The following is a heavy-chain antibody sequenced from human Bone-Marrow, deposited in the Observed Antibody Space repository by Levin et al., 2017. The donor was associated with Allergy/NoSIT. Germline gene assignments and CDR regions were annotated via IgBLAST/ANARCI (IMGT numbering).Heavy chain of an antibody. J-gene: IGHJ2*01. Sequence: GGSLRLSCAVSGFSLNNFVMHWVRQAPGRGLEWVALISYDVSVRYYGDSVRGRFTVSRDNSDNTLSLHMNSLRVEDTANYYCVRSSGDFDSTGYRTYFDLWGRGTLVFVSS. CDR3: VRSSGDFDSTGYRTYFDL. D-gene: IGHD3-22*01. V-gene: IGHV3-30*03. CDR2: ISYDVSVR. CDR1: GFSLNNFV.